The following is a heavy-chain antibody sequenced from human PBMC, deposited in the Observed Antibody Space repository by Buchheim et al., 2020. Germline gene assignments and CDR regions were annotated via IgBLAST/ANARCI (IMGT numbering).Heavy chain of an antibody. J-gene: IGHJ6*02. CDR3: AKDLGTAMVSSHYGMDV. CDR1: GFTFSSYG. CDR2: ISYDGSNK. D-gene: IGHD5-18*01. V-gene: IGHV3-30*18. Sequence: QVQLVESGGGVVQPGRSLRLSCAASGFTFSSYGMHWVRQAPGKGLEWVAVISYDGSNKYYADSVKGRFTISRDNSKNTLYLQMNSLRAEDTAVYYCAKDLGTAMVSSHYGMDVWGQGTT.